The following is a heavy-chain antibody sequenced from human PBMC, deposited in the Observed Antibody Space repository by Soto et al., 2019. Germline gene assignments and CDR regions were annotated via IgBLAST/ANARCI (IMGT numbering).Heavy chain of an antibody. V-gene: IGHV2-70*11. CDR2: IDWDDDK. CDR3: ARSYGDYVAWWFDP. D-gene: IGHD4-17*01. Sequence: SGPTLVHPTQTLTLTCTFSGFSLSTSGMCVSWIRQPPGKALEWLARIDWDDDKYYSTSLKTRLTISKDTSKNQVVLTMTNMDPVDTATYYCARSYGDYVAWWFDPWGQGTLVTVSS. CDR1: GFSLSTSGMC. J-gene: IGHJ5*02.